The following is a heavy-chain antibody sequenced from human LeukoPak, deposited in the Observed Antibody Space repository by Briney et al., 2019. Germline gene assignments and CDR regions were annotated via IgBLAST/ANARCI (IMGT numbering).Heavy chain of an antibody. V-gene: IGHV1-18*01. CDR1: GYTFTSYG. Sequence: GASVKVSCKASGYTFTSYGISWVRQAPGQGLEWMGWISAYNGNTNYVQKLQGRVTMTTDTSTSTAYMELRSLRSDDTAVYYCARDGRYYDFWSGYYYYFDYWGQGTLVTVSS. CDR2: ISAYNGNT. D-gene: IGHD3-3*01. J-gene: IGHJ4*02. CDR3: ARDGRYYDFWSGYYYYFDY.